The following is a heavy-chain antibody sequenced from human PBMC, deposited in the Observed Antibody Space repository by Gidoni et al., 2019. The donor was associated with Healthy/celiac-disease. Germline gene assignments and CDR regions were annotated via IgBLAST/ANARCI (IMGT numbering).Heavy chain of an antibody. CDR2: ISSSSSYI. Sequence: EVQLVESGGGLVKPGGSLRLSCAASGFTFSSYSMNWVRQAPGKGLEWVSSISSSSSYIYHADSVKGRFTISRDNAKNSLYLQMNSLRAEDTAVYYCASLWELPFDYWGQGTLVTVSS. CDR3: ASLWELPFDY. J-gene: IGHJ4*02. CDR1: GFTFSSYS. V-gene: IGHV3-21*01. D-gene: IGHD1-26*01.